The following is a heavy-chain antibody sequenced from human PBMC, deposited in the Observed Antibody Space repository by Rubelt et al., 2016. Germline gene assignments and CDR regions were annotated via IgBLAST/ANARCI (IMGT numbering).Heavy chain of an antibody. CDR3: ARGMVRGVIPDY. CDR1: GYTFTSYD. D-gene: IGHD3-10*01. Sequence: QVQLVQSGAEVKKPGASVKVSCKASGYTFTSYDINWVRQATGQGLEWMGWMNPNSGNTGYEKKFQGRVTMTRNTSISTAYMELSSLRSEDTAVYYWARGMVRGVIPDYWGQGTLVTVSS. J-gene: IGHJ4*02. CDR2: MNPNSGNT. V-gene: IGHV1-8*01.